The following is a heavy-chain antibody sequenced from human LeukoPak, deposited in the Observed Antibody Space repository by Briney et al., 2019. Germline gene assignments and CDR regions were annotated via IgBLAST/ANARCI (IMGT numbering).Heavy chain of an antibody. CDR2: IYYTGGT. J-gene: IGHJ6*02. CDR3: ARSYSSSDHYYYYGMDV. CDR1: GGSISSYH. D-gene: IGHD6-13*01. V-gene: IGHV4-59*08. Sequence: SETLSLTCTVSGGSISSYHWSWIRQSPGKGLEWIGYIYYTGGTYYNPSLTSRVTISVDTSKNQFSLGLTSATAADTAMYYCARSYSSSDHYYYYGMDVWGQGTTVTVSS.